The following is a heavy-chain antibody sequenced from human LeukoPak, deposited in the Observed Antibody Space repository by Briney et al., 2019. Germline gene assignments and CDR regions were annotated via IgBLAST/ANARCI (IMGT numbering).Heavy chain of an antibody. CDR3: AKIGRRYDFWTGYYEEEVDYMDV. Sequence: MSDSGGSTKHAVSVKGRFTISRDNSKDTLYLQMNSLRAEDTAVYYCAKIGRRYDFWTGYYEEEVDYMDVWGKGTTVTVSS. D-gene: IGHD3-3*01. J-gene: IGHJ6*03. CDR2: MSDSGGST. V-gene: IGHV3-23*01.